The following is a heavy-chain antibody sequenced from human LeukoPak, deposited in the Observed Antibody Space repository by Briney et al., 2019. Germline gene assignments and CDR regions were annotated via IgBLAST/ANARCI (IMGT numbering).Heavy chain of an antibody. CDR2: IYYSGST. J-gene: IGHJ3*02. D-gene: IGHD4-23*01. V-gene: IGHV4-31*03. CDR3: ARDNSRGAFDI. CDR1: GGSISSGNYY. Sequence: PSETLSLTCTVSGGSISSGNYYWSWIRQHPGKGLEWIEYIYYSGSTYYNPSLKSRVTISVDTSKNQFSLKLSSVTAADTAVYYCARDNSRGAFDIWGQGTMVTVSS.